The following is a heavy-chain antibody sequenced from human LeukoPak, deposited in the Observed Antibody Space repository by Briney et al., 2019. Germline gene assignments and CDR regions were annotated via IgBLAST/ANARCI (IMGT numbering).Heavy chain of an antibody. V-gene: IGHV3-7*01. J-gene: IGHJ4*02. CDR3: ARGFELDY. CDR2: IKQEGSEK. Sequence: GGSLRLSCAASGFTFSSFWMSWVRQAPGKGLEWVANIKQEGSEKYYVGSVKGRFAISRDDARNSLYLQMNSLRAEDTAVYFCARGFELDYWGQGTLVTVSS. CDR1: GFTFSSFW.